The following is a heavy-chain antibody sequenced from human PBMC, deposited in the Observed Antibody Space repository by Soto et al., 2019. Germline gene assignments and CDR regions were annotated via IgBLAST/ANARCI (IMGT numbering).Heavy chain of an antibody. CDR2: INSDGSTT. CDR1: GFTFSGYW. V-gene: IGHV3-74*01. Sequence: GGSLRLSCAVSGFTFSGYWMHWVRQAPGKGLVWVSRINSDGSTTSYADSVKGRFTISRDNAKNTLYLQMNSLRAEDTAVYYCARVSGYCSSTSCYNDYWGQGTLVTVSS. J-gene: IGHJ4*02. CDR3: ARVSGYCSSTSCYNDY. D-gene: IGHD2-2*01.